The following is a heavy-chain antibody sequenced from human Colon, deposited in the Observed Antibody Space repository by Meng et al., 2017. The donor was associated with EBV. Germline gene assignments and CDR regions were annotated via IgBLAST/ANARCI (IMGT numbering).Heavy chain of an antibody. CDR3: VISSHN. CDR2: IYYRGST. V-gene: IGHV4-39*07. J-gene: IGHJ4*02. CDR1: GGSITSTSSY. D-gene: IGHD3-3*02. Sequence: QLHLQESGPGLVKPSETLSLTCTISGGSITSTSSYWGWVRQPPGKVLEWIGSIYYRGSTNYNPSLKSRISMSVDMSKNQFSLKVNSVTAADTAIYYCVISSHNWGQGTLVTVSS.